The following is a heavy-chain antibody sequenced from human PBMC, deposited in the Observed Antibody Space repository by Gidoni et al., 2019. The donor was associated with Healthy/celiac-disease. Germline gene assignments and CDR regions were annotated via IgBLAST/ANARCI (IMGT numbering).Heavy chain of an antibody. J-gene: IGHJ3*02. CDR3: TTELAGSGAFDI. CDR1: GFTFSNGW. CDR2: IKSKTDGGTT. V-gene: IGHV3-15*01. D-gene: IGHD3-3*02. Sequence: EVQLVESGGGLVKPGGSLRLSCAASGFTFSNGWMSWVRQAPGNGLEWVGRIKSKTDGGTTDYAAPVKGRFTISRDDSKNTLYLQMNSLKTEDTAVYYCTTELAGSGAFDIWGQGTMVTVSS.